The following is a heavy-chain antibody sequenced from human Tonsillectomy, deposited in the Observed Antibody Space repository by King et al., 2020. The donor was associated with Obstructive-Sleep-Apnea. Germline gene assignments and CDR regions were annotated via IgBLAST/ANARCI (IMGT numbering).Heavy chain of an antibody. Sequence: VQLVESGGGLVQPGGSLRLSCAASGFTFSSYAMSWVRQAPGKGLEWVSAISGSGGSTYYADSVKGRFTISRDNSKNTLYLQMNSRRAEDTAVYYCAKDSGGRFLEWLLYSRFGEFHTPPYFDYWGQGTLVTVSS. V-gene: IGHV3-23*04. D-gene: IGHD3-3*01. J-gene: IGHJ4*02. CDR3: AKDSGGRFLEWLLYSRFGEFHTPPYFDY. CDR2: ISGSGGST. CDR1: GFTFSSYA.